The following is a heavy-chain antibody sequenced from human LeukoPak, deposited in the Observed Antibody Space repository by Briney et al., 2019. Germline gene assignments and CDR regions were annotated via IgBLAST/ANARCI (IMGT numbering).Heavy chain of an antibody. V-gene: IGHV3-23*01. CDR3: AREYGSVQLYYYYYGMDV. CDR1: GFTFSSYA. Sequence: PGGSLRLSCAASGFTFSSYAMSWVRQAPGKGLEWVSAISGSGGSTYYADSVKGRFTISRDNSKNTLYLQMNSLRAEDTAVYYCAREYGSVQLYYYYYGMDVWGQGTTVTVSS. J-gene: IGHJ6*02. CDR2: ISGSGGST. D-gene: IGHD3-10*01.